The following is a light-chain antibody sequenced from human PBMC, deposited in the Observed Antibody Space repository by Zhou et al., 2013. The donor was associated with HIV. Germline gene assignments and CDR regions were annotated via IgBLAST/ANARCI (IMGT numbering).Light chain of an antibody. CDR3: QQYDTWPS. CDR2: DTS. J-gene: IGKJ2*01. V-gene: IGKV3-15*01. CDR1: QSVSSSY. Sequence: EIVLTQSPGTLSLSPGERATLSCRASQSVSSSYLAWYQQKPGQAPRLLIYDTSTRATGIPARFSGSGSGREFTLTISSLQSEDFALYYCQQYDTWPSFGQGTKLQIK.